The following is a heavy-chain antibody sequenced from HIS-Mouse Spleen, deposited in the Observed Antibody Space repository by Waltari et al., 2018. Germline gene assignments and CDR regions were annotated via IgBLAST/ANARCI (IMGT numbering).Heavy chain of an antibody. V-gene: IGHV4-39*07. CDR1: GGSISSSSYY. J-gene: IGHJ4*02. CDR3: ARDRGLYFDY. CDR2: IYYSGST. Sequence: QLQLQESGPGLVKPSETLSLTCTVSGGSISSSSYYWGWIRQPPGKGLEWIGSIYYSGSTYNNPSLKSRVTISVDTSKNQFSLKLSPVTAADTAVYYWARDRGLYFDYWGQGTLVTGSS.